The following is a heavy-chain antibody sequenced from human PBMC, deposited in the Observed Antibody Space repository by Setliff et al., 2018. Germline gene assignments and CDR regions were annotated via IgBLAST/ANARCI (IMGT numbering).Heavy chain of an antibody. J-gene: IGHJ6*02. CDR1: GFIFSSYA. Sequence: PGGSLRLSCAASGFIFSSYAMHWVRQAPGKGLEWVAVISYDGSNKYYADSVKGRFTISRDNSKNTLYLQMNSLRAEDTAVYYCARDMRVPRLWFGELLQTPLYYYYGMDVWGQGTTVTVSS. CDR2: ISYDGSNK. V-gene: IGHV3-30-3*01. CDR3: ARDMRVPRLWFGELLQTPLYYYYGMDV. D-gene: IGHD3-10*01.